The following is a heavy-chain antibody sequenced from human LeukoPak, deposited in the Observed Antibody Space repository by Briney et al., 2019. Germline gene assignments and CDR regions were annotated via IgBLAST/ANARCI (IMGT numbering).Heavy chain of an antibody. Sequence: PSETLSLTCAVYGGSFSGYYWSWIRQPPGKGLEWIREINHSGSTNYNPSLKSRVTISVDTSKNQFSLKLSSVTAADTAVYYCARVGWYNAFDIWGQGTMVTVSS. CDR3: ARVGWYNAFDI. CDR2: INHSGST. J-gene: IGHJ3*02. V-gene: IGHV4-34*01. D-gene: IGHD6-19*01. CDR1: GGSFSGYY.